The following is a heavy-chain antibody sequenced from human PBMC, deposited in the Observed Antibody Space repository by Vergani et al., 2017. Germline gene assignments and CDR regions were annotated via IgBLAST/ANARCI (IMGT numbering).Heavy chain of an antibody. D-gene: IGHD2-2*01. J-gene: IGHJ6*02. Sequence: EVQLVESGGGLVQPGRSLRLSCAASGFTFDDYAMHWVRQAPGKGLEWVSGISWNSGSIGYADSVKGRFTISRDNAKNSLYLQMNSLRSEDTAVYYCATDGGQLLFPYYYYYGMDVWGQGTLVTVSS. CDR3: ATDGGQLLFPYYYYYGMDV. V-gene: IGHV3-9*01. CDR2: ISWNSGSI. CDR1: GFTFDDYA.